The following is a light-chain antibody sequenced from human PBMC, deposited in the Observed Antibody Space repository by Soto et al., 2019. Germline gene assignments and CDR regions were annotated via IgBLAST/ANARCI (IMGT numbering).Light chain of an antibody. CDR3: QQSYTSPVT. V-gene: IGKV2-28*01. J-gene: IGKJ4*01. CDR1: QSLLHSNGYNY. Sequence: DIVMTQSPLSLPVTPGEPASISCRSSQSLLHSNGYNYLNWYEQKPGKAPNLLIYGASNLQSGVPSRFSGGGSGTDFTLTISSLQPEDFGTYYCQQSYTSPVTFGGGTKVDIK. CDR2: GAS.